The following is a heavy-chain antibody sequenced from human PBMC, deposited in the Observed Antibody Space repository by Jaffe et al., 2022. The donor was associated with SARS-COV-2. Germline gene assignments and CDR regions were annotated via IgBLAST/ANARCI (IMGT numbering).Heavy chain of an antibody. J-gene: IGHJ4*02. CDR3: AKDPSTLVRRVKYFDY. Sequence: EVQLVESGGAVVQPGGSLRLSCVVSGFTFTDNTMHWVRQTPDRGLEWVALITWDGGNRWYTDSVKGRFTISRDNSKNSLFLQMDSLRTEDTALYYCAKDPSTLVRRVKYFDYWGQGTLVTVSS. CDR2: ITWDGGNR. D-gene: IGHD3-10*01. CDR1: GFTFTDNT. V-gene: IGHV3-43*01.